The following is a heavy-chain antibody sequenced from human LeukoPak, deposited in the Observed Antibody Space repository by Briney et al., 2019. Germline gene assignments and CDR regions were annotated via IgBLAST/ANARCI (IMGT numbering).Heavy chain of an antibody. CDR2: IYYSGST. Sequence: PSETLSLTCTVSGGSISSGSYYWGWIRQPPGKGLEWIGNIYYSGSTYYNPSLKSRVTISVDTPKNQFSLKLSSVTAADTAVYYCARSGYYDSSGYYLYAFDIWGQGTMVTVSS. V-gene: IGHV4-39*01. D-gene: IGHD3-22*01. J-gene: IGHJ3*02. CDR1: GGSISSGSYY. CDR3: ARSGYYDSSGYYLYAFDI.